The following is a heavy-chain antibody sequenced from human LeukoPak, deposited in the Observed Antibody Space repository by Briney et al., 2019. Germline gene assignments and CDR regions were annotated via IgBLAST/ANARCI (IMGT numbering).Heavy chain of an antibody. Sequence: SETLSLTCTVSGGSISSYYCSWIRQPPGKGLEWIGYIYYSGSTNYNPSLKSRVTISVDTSKNQFSLKLSSVTAADTAVYYCASFSIAAAVYFDYWGQGTLVTVSS. J-gene: IGHJ4*02. CDR3: ASFSIAAAVYFDY. V-gene: IGHV4-59*01. CDR1: GGSISSYY. CDR2: IYYSGST. D-gene: IGHD6-13*01.